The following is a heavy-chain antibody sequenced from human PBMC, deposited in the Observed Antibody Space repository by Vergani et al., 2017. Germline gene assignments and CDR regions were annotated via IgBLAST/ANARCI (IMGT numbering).Heavy chain of an antibody. CDR3: ARDGGEYDKDALDV. D-gene: IGHD2-21*01. J-gene: IGHJ3*01. CDR1: GYSISSGYF. Sequence: QLHLQESGPGLVKPSETLSLICSVSGYSISSGYFWGWIRQSPGKGLEWIGRIYTSGATNYNPSLRSRAIMSVDASKKQFSLKLTSVTAADTAVYYCARDGGEYDKDALDVWGQGTKVTVTS. CDR2: IYTSGAT. V-gene: IGHV4-38-2*02.